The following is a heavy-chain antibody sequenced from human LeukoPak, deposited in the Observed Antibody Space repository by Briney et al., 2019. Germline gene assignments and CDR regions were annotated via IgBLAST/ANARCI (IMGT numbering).Heavy chain of an antibody. CDR1: GFTFGSYS. Sequence: GGSLRLSCAASGFTFGSYSMNWVRQAPGKGLEWVSSISSSSSYIYYADSVKGRFTISRDNAKNSLYLQMNSLRAEDTAVYYCARDVVRAVASFIDYWGQGTLVTVSS. D-gene: IGHD6-19*01. V-gene: IGHV3-21*01. CDR2: ISSSSSYI. J-gene: IGHJ4*02. CDR3: ARDVVRAVASFIDY.